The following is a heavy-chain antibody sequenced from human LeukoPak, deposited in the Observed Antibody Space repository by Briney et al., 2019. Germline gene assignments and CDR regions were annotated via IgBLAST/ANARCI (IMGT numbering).Heavy chain of an antibody. J-gene: IGHJ4*02. V-gene: IGHV3-9*01. Sequence: PGGSLRLSCAASGFTFDNYAMHWVRQAPGKGLEWVSGISWNSGSMDYGDSVKGRFSISRDNARNILYLQMNSLRAEDTALYYGYDWGQGTLVTVSS. CDR1: GFTFDNYA. D-gene: IGHD5-18*01. CDR2: ISWNSGSM. CDR3: YD.